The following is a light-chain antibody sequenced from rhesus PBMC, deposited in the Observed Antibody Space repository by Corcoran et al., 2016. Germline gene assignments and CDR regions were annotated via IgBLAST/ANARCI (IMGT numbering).Light chain of an antibody. CDR2: AAS. Sequence: DIQMTQSPSSLSASVGDRVTITCRASQTISSYLAWYQQKPGKVPKLLIYAASTLQSGVPSRFSGSGAGTDFTLTISSLQPEEFATYYGQQNSSHPYSFGQGTKVEIK. V-gene: IGKV1-44*03. CDR1: QTISSY. J-gene: IGKJ2*01. CDR3: QQNSSHPYS.